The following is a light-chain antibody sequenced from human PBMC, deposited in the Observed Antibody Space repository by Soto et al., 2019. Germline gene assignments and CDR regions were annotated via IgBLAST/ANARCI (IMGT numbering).Light chain of an antibody. V-gene: IGKV3-15*01. CDR1: QSVSSN. Sequence: EIVMAQSAATLSVSPGGPPSLSFTASQSVSSNLAWYQQKPGQAPMLLIYGASTRATGIPARFSGSGSGTEFTLTISSLQSEDFAVYYCQKYNNWPPYTFGQGTKVDIK. CDR3: QKYNNWPPYT. CDR2: GAS. J-gene: IGKJ2*01.